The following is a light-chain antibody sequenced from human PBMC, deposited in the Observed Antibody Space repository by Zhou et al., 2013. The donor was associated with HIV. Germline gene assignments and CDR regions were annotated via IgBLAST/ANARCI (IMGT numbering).Light chain of an antibody. V-gene: IGKV3-15*01. CDR2: ATS. Sequence: EIVLTQSPGTLSLSAGERVTLSCRASQSLSSKYVAWYQQRLGQAPRLLIYATSTRATGIPARFSGSGSETEFTLTISSLQSEDFALYYCQQYHNWPPWTFGQGTKVE. CDR3: QQYHNWPPWT. CDR1: QSLSSK. J-gene: IGKJ1*01.